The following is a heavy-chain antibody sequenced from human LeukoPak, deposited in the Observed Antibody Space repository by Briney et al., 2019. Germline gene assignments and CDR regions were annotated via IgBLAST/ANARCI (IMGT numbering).Heavy chain of an antibody. CDR2: IYSGGDT. V-gene: IGHV3-53*01. J-gene: IGHJ4*02. CDR3: ARGPPLSKYYFDY. CDR1: GFTVSSNY. Sequence: PGGSLRLSCAASGFTVSSNYMSWARQAPGKGLEWVSVIYSGGDTYYADSVKGRFTISRDNSKNTLYLQMNSLRAEDTALYYCARGPPLSKYYFDYWGQGTLATVSS. D-gene: IGHD2/OR15-2a*01.